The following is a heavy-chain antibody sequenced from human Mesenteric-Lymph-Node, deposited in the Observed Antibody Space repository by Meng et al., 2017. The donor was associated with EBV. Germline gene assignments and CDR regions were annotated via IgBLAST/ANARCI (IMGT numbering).Heavy chain of an antibody. V-gene: IGHV3-11*01. CDR1: GFTFSDYY. D-gene: IGHD1-1*01. CDR3: ARDLATTEVGP. CDR2: ISSSGSTI. J-gene: IGHJ5*02. Sequence: VQGVWSGGVLYKPGGSLSLSCAAFGFTFSDYYMSWIRQAPGKGLEWVSYISSSGSTIYYADSVKGRFTISRDNAKSSLYLQMNSLRAEDTAVYYCARDLATTEVGPWGQGTLVTVSS.